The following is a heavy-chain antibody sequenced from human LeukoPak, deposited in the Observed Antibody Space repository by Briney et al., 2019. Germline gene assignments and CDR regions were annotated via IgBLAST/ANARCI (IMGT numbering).Heavy chain of an antibody. J-gene: IGHJ4*02. D-gene: IGHD1-14*01. CDR1: GFTVSSNY. CDR3: ARENHGIGAYDY. V-gene: IGHV3-53*01. Sequence: GGSLRLSCAASGFTVSSNYMSWVRQAPGKGLEWVSVIYSGGSTFYADSVKGRFTISRDNSKNTLYLQLNSLRAEDTAVYYCARENHGIGAYDYWGQGTLVTVSS. CDR2: IYSGGST.